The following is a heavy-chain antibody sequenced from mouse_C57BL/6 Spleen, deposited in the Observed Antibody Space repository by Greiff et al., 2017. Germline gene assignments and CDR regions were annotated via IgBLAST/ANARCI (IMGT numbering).Heavy chain of an antibody. Sequence: EVHLVESGGGLVKPGGSLKLSCAASGFTFSSYAMSWVRQTPEKRLEWVATISDGGSYTYYPDNVKGRFTISRDNAKNNLYLQMSHLKAEDTAMYYCARDGAWYFDVWGTGTTVTVSS. CDR1: GFTFSSYA. CDR3: ARDGAWYFDV. V-gene: IGHV5-4*01. J-gene: IGHJ1*03. CDR2: ISDGGSYT.